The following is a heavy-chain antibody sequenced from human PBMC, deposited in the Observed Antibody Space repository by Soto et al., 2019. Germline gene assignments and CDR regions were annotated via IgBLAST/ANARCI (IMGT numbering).Heavy chain of an antibody. CDR1: GFTFTSYP. J-gene: IGHJ4*02. Sequence: QVQLVESGGGVVQPGRYLRLSCAASGFTFTSYPMHWVRQAPGKGLEWVAVISFDGSNKYYADSVKGRFTISRDNSKNTLYLQMDSLRTEDTAVYYCARESYYSDHWGQGTLVSVSP. CDR3: ARESYYSDH. CDR2: ISFDGSNK. V-gene: IGHV3-30-3*01.